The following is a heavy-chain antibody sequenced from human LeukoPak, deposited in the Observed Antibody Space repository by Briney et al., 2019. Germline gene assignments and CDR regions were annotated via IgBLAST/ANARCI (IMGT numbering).Heavy chain of an antibody. D-gene: IGHD5-12*01. V-gene: IGHV4-59*08. CDR1: GGSISSYY. Sequence: SETLSLTCTVSGGSISSYYWSWIRQPPGKGLEWIGYIYYSGSTNYNPSLKSRVTISVDTSKNQFSLKLSSVTAADTAVYYCARHEVATISYYYYGMDVWGQGTTVTVSS. J-gene: IGHJ6*02. CDR3: ARHEVATISYYYYGMDV. CDR2: IYYSGST.